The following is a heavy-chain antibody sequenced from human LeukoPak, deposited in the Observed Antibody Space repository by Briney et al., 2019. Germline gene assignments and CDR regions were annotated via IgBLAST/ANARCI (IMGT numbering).Heavy chain of an antibody. CDR2: ISGSGGST. CDR1: GFTVSSNY. J-gene: IGHJ4*02. CDR3: AKDSAIVATPVDY. V-gene: IGHV3-23*01. D-gene: IGHD5-12*01. Sequence: GGSLRLSCAASGFTVSSNYMTWVRQAPGKGLEWVSAISGSGGSTYYADSVKGRFTISRDNSKNTLYLQMNSLRAEDTAVYYCAKDSAIVATPVDYWGQGTLVTVSS.